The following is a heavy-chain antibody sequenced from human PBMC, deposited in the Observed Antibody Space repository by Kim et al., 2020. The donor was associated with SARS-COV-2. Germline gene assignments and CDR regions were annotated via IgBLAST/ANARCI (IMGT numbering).Heavy chain of an antibody. CDR1: GGTFSSYA. J-gene: IGHJ6*02. Sequence: SVKVSCKASGGTFSSYAISWVRQAPGQGLEWMGGIIPIFGTANYAQKFQGRVTITADESTSTAYMELSSLRSEDTAVYYCAREAAGYSYGGLYYYYYGMDVWGQGTTVTVSS. CDR2: IIPIFGTA. V-gene: IGHV1-69*13. D-gene: IGHD5-18*01. CDR3: AREAAGYSYGGLYYYYYGMDV.